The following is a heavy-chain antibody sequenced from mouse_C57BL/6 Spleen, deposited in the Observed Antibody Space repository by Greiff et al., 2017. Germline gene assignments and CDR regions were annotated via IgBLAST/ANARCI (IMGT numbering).Heavy chain of an antibody. V-gene: IGHV1-26*01. CDR2: INPNNGGT. D-gene: IGHD3-2*02. CDR3: ARSAQATSGAMDY. CDR1: GYTFTDYY. Sequence: EVQLQQSGPELVKPGASVKISCKASGYTFTDYYMNWVKQSHGKSLEWIGDINPNNGGTSYNQKFKGKATLTVDKSSSTAYMELRSLTSADSAVYYCARSAQATSGAMDYWGQGTSVTVSS. J-gene: IGHJ4*01.